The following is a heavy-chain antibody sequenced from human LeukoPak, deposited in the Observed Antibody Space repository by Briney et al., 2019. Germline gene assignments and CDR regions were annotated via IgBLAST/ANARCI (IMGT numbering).Heavy chain of an antibody. D-gene: IGHD2-2*02. CDR1: GFTFSSYW. J-gene: IGHJ3*02. Sequence: GGSLGLSCVASGFTFSSYWMSWVRQAPGKGLEWVADIKQDGSEKYYVDSVKGRFTISRDNAKNSLFLQMNSLRAEDTAVYYCARGWGDCTTVSCYTGGDVFDMWGQGTMVTVSS. V-gene: IGHV3-7*01. CDR2: IKQDGSEK. CDR3: ARGWGDCTTVSCYTGGDVFDM.